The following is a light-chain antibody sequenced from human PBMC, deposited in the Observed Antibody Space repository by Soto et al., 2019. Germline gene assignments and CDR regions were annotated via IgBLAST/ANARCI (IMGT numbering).Light chain of an antibody. CDR1: STDVGGYKY. Sequence: QSVLTQPASVSGSPGQSITISCSGTSTDVGGYKYVSWYQQHPGKAPKLMIYEVSNRPSGVSDRFSGSKSGNTASLTISGLQAEDEADYYCCSYTSSTTYVCGTGTKVTVL. V-gene: IGLV2-14*01. J-gene: IGLJ1*01. CDR3: CSYTSSTTYV. CDR2: EVS.